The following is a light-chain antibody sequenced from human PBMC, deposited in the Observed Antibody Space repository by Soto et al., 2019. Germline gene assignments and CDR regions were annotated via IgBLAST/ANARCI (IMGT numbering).Light chain of an antibody. CDR2: GAS. CDR3: QQYGSSPRT. CDR1: QSVSSSY. Sequence: EIVLTQSPGTLSLSPGERATLSCRASQSVSSSYLAWYQQKPGQAPRLLIYGASSRATDIPDRLSGSGSGTDFTLTISRLEPEDFAVYYCQQYGSSPRTFGQGTKVEIK. J-gene: IGKJ1*01. V-gene: IGKV3-20*01.